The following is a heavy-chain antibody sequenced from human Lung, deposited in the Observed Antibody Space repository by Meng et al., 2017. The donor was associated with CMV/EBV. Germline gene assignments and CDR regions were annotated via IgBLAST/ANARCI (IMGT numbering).Heavy chain of an antibody. CDR1: CGSICSGGCY. CDR3: AREAGRDGYATPKFDY. J-gene: IGHJ4*02. D-gene: IGHD5-24*01. V-gene: IGHV4-31*03. Sequence: LHLQESGPGLVNPSSTLSLACTCSCGSICSGGCYWRWIRQHPGKGLEWIGYIYYTGSTFYNPSLKSRVTISVDTSKNQFSMKLIPATAADTAVYYCAREAGRDGYATPKFDYWGQGTLVTVSS. CDR2: IYYTGST.